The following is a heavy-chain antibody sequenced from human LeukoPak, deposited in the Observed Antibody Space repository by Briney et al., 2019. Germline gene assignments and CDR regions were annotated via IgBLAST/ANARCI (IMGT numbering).Heavy chain of an antibody. CDR1: GFTFDDYA. CDR2: ISWISGSI. D-gene: IGHD1-26*01. Sequence: GRSLRLSCAASGFTFDDYAMHWVRQAPGKGLEWVSGISWISGSIGYADSVKGRFTISGDNAKNSLYLQMNSLRAEDMALYYCAKDMDHGGELLLAFDIWGQGTMVTVSS. J-gene: IGHJ3*02. V-gene: IGHV3-9*03. CDR3: AKDMDHGGELLLAFDI.